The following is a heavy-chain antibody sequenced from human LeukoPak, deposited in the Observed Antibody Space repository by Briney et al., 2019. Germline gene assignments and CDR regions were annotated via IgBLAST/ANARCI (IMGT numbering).Heavy chain of an antibody. CDR1: GGSFSGYY. Sequence: SETLSLTCAVYGGSFSGYYWSWIRQPPGKGLEWIGYIYYSGSTNYNPSLRSRLTISVDTSKNQFSLKVTSVTAADTAVYYCARISGSYSDYWGQGTLVTVSS. CDR3: ARISGSYSDY. D-gene: IGHD1-26*01. J-gene: IGHJ4*02. CDR2: IYYSGST. V-gene: IGHV4-59*01.